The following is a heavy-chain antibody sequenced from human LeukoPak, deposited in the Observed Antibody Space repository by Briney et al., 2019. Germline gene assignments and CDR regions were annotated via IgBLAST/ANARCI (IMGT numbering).Heavy chain of an antibody. CDR1: GFAFSTYW. D-gene: IGHD3-3*01. Sequence: PGGSLRLSCAASGFAFSTYWMSWVRQAPGNVLEWVGIIKQDGSEKYYVDSVKGRFTISRDNAKISLYLQMNSLRAEDTAVYYCARDEFLGGQGTLVTVSS. V-gene: IGHV3-7*01. J-gene: IGHJ4*02. CDR2: IKQDGSEK. CDR3: ARDEFL.